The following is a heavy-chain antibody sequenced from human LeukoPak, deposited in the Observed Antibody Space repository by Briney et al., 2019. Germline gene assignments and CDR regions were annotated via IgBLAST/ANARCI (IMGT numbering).Heavy chain of an antibody. D-gene: IGHD3-9*01. J-gene: IGHJ4*02. CDR2: IYHSGST. V-gene: IGHV4-59*01. CDR3: ARGGAYYDIFDY. CDR1: GGSISSYY. Sequence: SETLSLTCTVSGGSISSYYWSWIRQPPGKGLEWIGYIYHSGSTNYNPSLKSRVTISVDTSKNQFSLKLSSVTAADTAVYYCARGGAYYDIFDYWGQGTLVTVSS.